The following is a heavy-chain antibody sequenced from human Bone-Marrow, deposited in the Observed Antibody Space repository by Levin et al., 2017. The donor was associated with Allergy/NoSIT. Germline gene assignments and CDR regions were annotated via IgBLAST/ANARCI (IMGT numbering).Heavy chain of an antibody. V-gene: IGHV3-21*01. Sequence: GESLKISCAASGFTFSSYSMNWVRQAPGKGLEWVSSISSSSSYIYYADSVKGRFTISRDNAKNSLYLQMNSLRAEDTAVYYCARDPVVVTRGGWFDPWGQGTLVTVSS. CDR2: ISSSSSYI. CDR3: ARDPVVVTRGGWFDP. D-gene: IGHD3-22*01. J-gene: IGHJ5*02. CDR1: GFTFSSYS.